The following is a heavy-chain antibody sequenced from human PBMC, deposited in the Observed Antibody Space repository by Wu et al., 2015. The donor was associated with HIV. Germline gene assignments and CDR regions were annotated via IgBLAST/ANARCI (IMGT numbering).Heavy chain of an antibody. CDR2: IISVFDTT. J-gene: IGHJ3*02. D-gene: IGHD1-14*01. CDR3: ARVGIIGTTVFDI. V-gene: IGHV1-69*01. Sequence: QVQLVQSGAEVKKPGASVKVSCKSSGGTFSISWVRQAPGQGLEWMGWIISVFDTTKYAQNFQARVTFTADESTNTAYMELSSLRFEDTAMYYCARVGIIGTTVFDIWGQGTMVTVSS. CDR1: GGTFS.